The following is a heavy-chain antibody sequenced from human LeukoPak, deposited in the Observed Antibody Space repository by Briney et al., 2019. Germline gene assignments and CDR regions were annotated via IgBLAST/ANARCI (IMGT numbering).Heavy chain of an antibody. J-gene: IGHJ6*03. CDR1: GGSISSYY. Sequence: SETLSLTCTVSGGSISSYYWSWIRQPPGKGLEWIEYIYTSGSTNYNPSLKSRVTISVDTSKNQFSLKLSSVTAADTAVYYCARRRVAAAGSLYYYYMDVWGKGTTVTVSS. V-gene: IGHV4-4*09. CDR3: ARRRVAAAGSLYYYYMDV. CDR2: IYTSGST. D-gene: IGHD6-13*01.